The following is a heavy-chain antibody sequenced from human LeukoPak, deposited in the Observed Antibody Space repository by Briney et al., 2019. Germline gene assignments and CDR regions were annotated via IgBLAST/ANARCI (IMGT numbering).Heavy chain of an antibody. CDR2: ISAYNGNT. CDR3: ARVQKGYCSSTSCPPGHYYYYGMDV. CDR1: GGTFSSYA. D-gene: IGHD2-2*01. Sequence: ASVKVSCKASGGTFSSYAISWVRQAPGQGLEWMGWISAYNGNTNYAQKLQGRVTMTTDTSTSTAYMELRSLRSDDTAVYYCARVQKGYCSSTSCPPGHYYYYGMDVWGQGTTVTVSS. J-gene: IGHJ6*02. V-gene: IGHV1-18*01.